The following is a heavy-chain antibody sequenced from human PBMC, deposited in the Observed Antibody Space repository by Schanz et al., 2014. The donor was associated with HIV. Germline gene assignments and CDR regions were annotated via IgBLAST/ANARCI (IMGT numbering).Heavy chain of an antibody. D-gene: IGHD5-18*01. CDR1: GFAFSSSW. CDR3: VLVTGDH. J-gene: IGHJ4*02. CDR2: INQDKSDK. Sequence: EVQLVESGGGLVQPGKSLRLSCAASGFAFSSSWMHWVRQTPGKGLEWVAHINQDKSDKRYLYSVRGRFTVSRDNTKNSLFLQMSSLRAEDTAFYFCVLVTGDHWGRGTLVTVSS. V-gene: IGHV3-7*01.